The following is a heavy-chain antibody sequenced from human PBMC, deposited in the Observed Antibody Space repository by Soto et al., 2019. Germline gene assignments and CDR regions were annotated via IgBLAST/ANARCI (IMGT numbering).Heavy chain of an antibody. CDR3: ASGRKEYGSGWYVD. V-gene: IGHV4-34*01. Sequence: QVQLQQWGAGLLKHSETLSLTCAGYGGSFSGYYGSWIRQPPGKGLERIGEINHSGSINYNACLKSRVTTSADTSKKRFSQNLSAVYASDTAVHYCASGRKEYGSGWYVDWGQGTMVTVSS. D-gene: IGHD6-13*01. CDR2: INHSGSI. J-gene: IGHJ4*02. CDR1: GGSFSGYY.